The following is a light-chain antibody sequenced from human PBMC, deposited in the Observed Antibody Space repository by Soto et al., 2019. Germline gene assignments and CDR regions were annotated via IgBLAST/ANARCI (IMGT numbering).Light chain of an antibody. CDR2: WAS. J-gene: IGKJ3*01. V-gene: IGKV4-1*01. CDR3: QQYYSIPFT. Sequence: DIVMTQSPDSLGVSLGERATINCKSSQSIFYKSDNKNYLAWYQQKPGQSPKLLIYWASTRESGVPDRFSGSGSGTDFTLTISNLLAEDVAIYYCQQYYSIPFTFGPGTKVDIK. CDR1: QSIFYKSDNKNY.